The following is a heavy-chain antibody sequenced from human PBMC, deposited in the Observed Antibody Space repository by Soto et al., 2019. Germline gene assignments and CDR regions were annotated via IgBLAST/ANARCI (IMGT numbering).Heavy chain of an antibody. CDR2: INHSGST. CDR3: ARGRRLYCSGGSCYSLNFDY. D-gene: IGHD2-15*01. J-gene: IGHJ4*02. Sequence: SETLSLTCAVYGGSFSGYYWSWIRQPPGKGLEWIGEINHSGSTNYNPSLKSRVTISVDTSKNQFSLKLSSVTAADTAVYYCARGRRLYCSGGSCYSLNFDYWGQGTLVTVSS. V-gene: IGHV4-34*01. CDR1: GGSFSGYY.